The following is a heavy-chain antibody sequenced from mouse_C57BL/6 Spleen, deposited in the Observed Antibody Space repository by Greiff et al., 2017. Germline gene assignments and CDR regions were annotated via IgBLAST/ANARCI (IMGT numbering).Heavy chain of an antibody. CDR3: ARYGSSDYAMDY. V-gene: IGHV5-17*01. J-gene: IGHJ4*01. CDR1: GFTFSDYG. D-gene: IGHD1-1*01. Sequence: EVQLVESGGGLVKPGGSLKLSCAASGFTFSDYGMHLVRQAPEKGLEWVAYISSGSSTIYYADTVKGRFTISRDTAKNTLFLQMTRLRSEDTAMYCGARYGSSDYAMDYWGQGTSVTVAS. CDR2: ISSGSSTI.